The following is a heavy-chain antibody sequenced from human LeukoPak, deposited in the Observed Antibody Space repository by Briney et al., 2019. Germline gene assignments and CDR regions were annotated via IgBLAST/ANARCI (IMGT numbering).Heavy chain of an antibody. CDR2: IYYSGST. D-gene: IGHD4-17*01. CDR1: GGSISSSSYY. Sequence: SETLSLTCTVSGGSISSSSYYWGWIRQPPGKGLEWIGSIYYSGSTYYNPSLKSRVTISVDTSKNQFSLKLSSVTAADTAVYYCARGVATVTYRNGGVGYFDYWGQGTLVTVSS. CDR3: ARGVATVTYRNGGVGYFDY. V-gene: IGHV4-39*01. J-gene: IGHJ4*02.